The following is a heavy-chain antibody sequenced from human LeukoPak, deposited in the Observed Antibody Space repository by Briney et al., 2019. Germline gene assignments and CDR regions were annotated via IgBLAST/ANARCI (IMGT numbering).Heavy chain of an antibody. V-gene: IGHV3-9*01. D-gene: IGHD3-9*01. CDR1: GFTFDDYA. J-gene: IGHJ4*02. Sequence: GRSLRLSCAASGFTFDDYAMHWVRQAPGKGLEWVSGISWNSGSIGYADSVKGRFTISRDNAKNSLYLQMNSLRAEDTAVYYCARDGPWETYYDILTGFDYWGQGTLVTVSS. CDR3: ARDGPWETYYDILTGFDY. CDR2: ISWNSGSI.